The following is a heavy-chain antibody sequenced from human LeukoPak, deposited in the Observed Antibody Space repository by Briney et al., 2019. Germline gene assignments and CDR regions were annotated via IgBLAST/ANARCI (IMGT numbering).Heavy chain of an antibody. CDR3: AKLPSLLYDYVWGSYRLGYFQH. Sequence: PGGSLRLSCAASGFTFSSYAMSWVRQAPGKGLEWVSAISGSGGSTYYADSVKGRFTISRDNSKNTLYLQMNSLRAEDTAVYYCAKLPSLLYDYVWGSYRLGYFQHWGQGTLVTVSS. V-gene: IGHV3-23*01. J-gene: IGHJ1*01. CDR1: GFTFSSYA. D-gene: IGHD3-16*02. CDR2: ISGSGGST.